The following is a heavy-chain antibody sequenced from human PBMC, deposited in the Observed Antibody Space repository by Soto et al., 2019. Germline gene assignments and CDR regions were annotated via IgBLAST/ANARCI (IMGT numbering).Heavy chain of an antibody. CDR3: AREGRGGYNSRGFFDY. CDR2: IYHSGST. V-gene: IGHV4-30-2*01. J-gene: IGHJ4*02. D-gene: IGHD5-12*01. CDR1: GGSISSGGYS. Sequence: QLQLQESGSGLVKPSQTLSLTCAVSGGSISSGGYSWSWIRQPPGKGLEWIGYIYHSGSTSYNPSPKSRVTISVDRSKNQFSLKRSSVTAADTAVYYCAREGRGGYNSRGFFDYWGQGTLVTVSS.